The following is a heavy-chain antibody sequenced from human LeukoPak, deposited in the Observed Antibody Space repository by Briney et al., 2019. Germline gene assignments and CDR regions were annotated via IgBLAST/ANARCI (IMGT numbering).Heavy chain of an antibody. CDR3: ARHGGSGWSDDYFDY. CDR1: GYSFTSYW. Sequence: GESLKISCKGSGYSFTSYWIGWVRQMPGKGPEWMGIIYPGDSDTRYSPSFQGQVTISADKSISTAYLQWSSLEAPDTAMYYCARHGGSGWSDDYFDYWGQGTLVTVSS. D-gene: IGHD6-19*01. J-gene: IGHJ4*02. CDR2: IYPGDSDT. V-gene: IGHV5-51*01.